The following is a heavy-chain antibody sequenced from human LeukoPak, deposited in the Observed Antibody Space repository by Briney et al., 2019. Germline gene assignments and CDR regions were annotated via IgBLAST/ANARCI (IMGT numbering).Heavy chain of an antibody. D-gene: IGHD3-22*01. J-gene: IGHJ4*02. Sequence: GGSLRLSCAASGFTFSSYSMNWVSQAPGKGLEWVSSISSSSSYIYYADSVKGRFTISGDNAKNSLYLQMNSLRAEDTAVYYCARTPTHKSPNSSDSSGYYYVWGFDYWGQGTLVTVSS. CDR3: ARTPTHKSPNSSDSSGYYYVWGFDY. CDR2: ISSSSSYI. CDR1: GFTFSSYS. V-gene: IGHV3-21*01.